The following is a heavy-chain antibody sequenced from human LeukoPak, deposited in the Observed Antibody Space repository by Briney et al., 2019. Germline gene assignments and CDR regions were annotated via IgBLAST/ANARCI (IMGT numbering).Heavy chain of an antibody. CDR1: GFTFSSYA. V-gene: IGHV3-7*01. D-gene: IGHD6-13*01. CDR3: ARDLAAEVDY. J-gene: IGHJ4*02. Sequence: GGSLRLSCAASGFTFSSYAMSWVRQAPGKGLEWVANIKQDGSEKYYVDSVKGRFTISRDNAKNSLYLQMNSLRAEDTAVYYCARDLAAEVDYWGQGTLVTVSS. CDR2: IKQDGSEK.